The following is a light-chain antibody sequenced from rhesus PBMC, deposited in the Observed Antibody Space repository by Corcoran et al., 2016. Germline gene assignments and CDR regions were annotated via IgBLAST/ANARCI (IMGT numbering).Light chain of an antibody. CDR1: QRVYIN. CDR3: QQYSDWPLT. CDR2: AAS. J-gene: IGKJ4*01. Sequence: EIVMTQSPATLSLSPGERATLSCRADQRVYINLAWYQQKPGQAPNLVIYAASRRGTGIPDRFSGRGGWTVFTLTISILQPEDFAIYYCQQYSDWPLTFGGGTKVEIK. V-gene: IGKV3-42*03.